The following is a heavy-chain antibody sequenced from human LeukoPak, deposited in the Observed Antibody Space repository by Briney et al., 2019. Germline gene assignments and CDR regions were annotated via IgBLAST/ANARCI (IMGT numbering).Heavy chain of an antibody. V-gene: IGHV5-51*01. Sequence: GESLKISCKGSGYNFSNYWIGWVRQMPGKGLEWMGIIYPGDSDTRYSPSFQGQVTISADKSITTAYLQWSSLKASDTAIYYCARQGAAGKYYYYYMDVWGKGTTVTVSS. J-gene: IGHJ6*03. CDR3: ARQGAAGKYYYYYMDV. CDR2: IYPGDSDT. D-gene: IGHD6-13*01. CDR1: GYNFSNYW.